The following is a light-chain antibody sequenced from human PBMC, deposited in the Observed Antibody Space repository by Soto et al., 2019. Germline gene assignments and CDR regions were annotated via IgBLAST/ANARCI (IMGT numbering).Light chain of an antibody. J-gene: IGKJ1*01. CDR1: QSVASN. CDR2: GAS. CDR3: QQYNNWPPWT. Sequence: EIVMTQSPATLSLSPGNRATLSCRASQSVASNLAWYQKKPGQAPRLLMYGASNRATGIPDRFSGSGSGTDLTLSISSLQSEDFAVYYCQQYNNWPPWTFGQGTKVDIK. V-gene: IGKV3D-15*01.